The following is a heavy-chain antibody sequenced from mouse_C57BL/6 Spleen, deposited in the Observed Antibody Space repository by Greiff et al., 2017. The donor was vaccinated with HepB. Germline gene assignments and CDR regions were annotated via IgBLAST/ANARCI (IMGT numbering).Heavy chain of an antibody. J-gene: IGHJ2*01. CDR2: ISYDGSN. Sequence: EVKLVESGPGLVKPSQSLSLTCSVTGYSITSGYYWNWIRQFPGNKLEWMGYISYDGSNNYNPSLKNRISITRDTSKNQFFLKLNSVTTEDTATYYCASYYYGSSGFDYWGQGTTLTVSS. V-gene: IGHV3-6*01. CDR3: ASYYYGSSGFDY. D-gene: IGHD1-1*01. CDR1: GYSITSGYY.